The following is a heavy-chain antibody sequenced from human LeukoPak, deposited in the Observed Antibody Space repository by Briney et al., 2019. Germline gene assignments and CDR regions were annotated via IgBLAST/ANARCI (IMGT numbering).Heavy chain of an antibody. J-gene: IGHJ4*02. Sequence: PGGSLRLSCAASGFTFDDYAMHWVRQAPGKGLEWVSGISWNSGSIGYADSVKGRFTISRDNAKNSLYLQMNSLRAEDTAVYYCASSRGYSYGYRLFPFDYWGQGTLVTVSS. D-gene: IGHD5-18*01. CDR3: ASSRGYSYGYRLFPFDY. CDR1: GFTFDDYA. V-gene: IGHV3-9*01. CDR2: ISWNSGSI.